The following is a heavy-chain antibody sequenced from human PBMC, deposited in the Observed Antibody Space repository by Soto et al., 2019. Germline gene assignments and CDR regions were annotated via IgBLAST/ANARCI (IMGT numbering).Heavy chain of an antibody. CDR1: GGSISSSGYY. V-gene: IGHV4-39*01. CDR3: ANRRGFCSGDSCFPFDY. D-gene: IGHD2-15*01. Sequence: SETLSLTCTVAGGSISSSGYYWGWIRQPPGKGLEWIGTIYYTGSTYYNPSLKSRLTISVDTSKNQLSLKLNSVTAADTAVYYCANRRGFCSGDSCFPFDYWGQGILVTVSS. J-gene: IGHJ4*02. CDR2: IYYTGST.